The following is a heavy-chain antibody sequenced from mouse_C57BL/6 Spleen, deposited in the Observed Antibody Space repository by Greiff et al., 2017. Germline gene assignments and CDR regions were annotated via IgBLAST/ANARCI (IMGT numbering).Heavy chain of an antibody. V-gene: IGHV1-42*01. CDR1: GYSFTGYY. CDR3: ARGKLGYYFDH. D-gene: IGHD4-1*01. CDR2: INPSTGGT. Sequence: EVQLQQSGPELVKPGASVKISCKASGYSFTGYYMNWVKQSPEKSLEWIGEINPSTGGTTYNQKFKAKATLTVDKSSSTAYMQLKSLTSEDSAVYYCARGKLGYYFDHWGQGTTLTVSS. J-gene: IGHJ2*01.